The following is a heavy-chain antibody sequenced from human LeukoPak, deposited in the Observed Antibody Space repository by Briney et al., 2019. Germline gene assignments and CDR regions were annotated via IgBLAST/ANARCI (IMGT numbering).Heavy chain of an antibody. Sequence: PGGSLRLSCAASRFTFSDYYMDSVRQTPGKGLEWVARSRNKANSYTIEYAASVKGRFTLSRDDSKNSLYLQMSSLKTEDTAVYYCARASSSSGHFSMDYWGQGTLVTVSS. CDR3: ARASSSSGHFSMDY. J-gene: IGHJ4*02. CDR1: RFTFSDYY. D-gene: IGHD3-22*01. CDR2: SRNKANSYTI. V-gene: IGHV3-72*01.